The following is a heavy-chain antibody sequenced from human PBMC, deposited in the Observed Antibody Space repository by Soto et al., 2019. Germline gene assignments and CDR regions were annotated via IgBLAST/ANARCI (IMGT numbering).Heavy chain of an antibody. J-gene: IGHJ4*02. D-gene: IGHD3-22*01. CDR1: GGSISSSSYY. CDR3: ARPYDSSGYLGY. Sequence: LSLTCTVSGGSISSSSYYWGWIRQPPGKGLEWIGSIYYSGSTYYNPSLKSRVTISVDTSKNQFSLKLSSVTAADTAVYYCARPYDSSGYLGYWGRGTLITVSS. CDR2: IYYSGST. V-gene: IGHV4-39*01.